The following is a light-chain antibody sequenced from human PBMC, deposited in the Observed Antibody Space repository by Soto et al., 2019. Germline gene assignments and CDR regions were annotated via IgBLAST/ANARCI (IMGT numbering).Light chain of an antibody. V-gene: IGLV2-14*01. J-gene: IGLJ1*01. CDR2: EVT. CDR3: TSFTASSTYV. Sequence: QSALTQPASVSGSPGQSITASCTGTSSDVGAYDYVSWYQQHPGKAPKFMIYEVTNRPSGVSHRFSGSKSGNTASLTISGLQAEDEADYYCTSFTASSTYVFGAGTKLTVL. CDR1: SSDVGAYDY.